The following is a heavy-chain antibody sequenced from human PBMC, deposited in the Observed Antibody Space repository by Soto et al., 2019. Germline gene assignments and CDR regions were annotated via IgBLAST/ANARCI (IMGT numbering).Heavy chain of an antibody. J-gene: IGHJ6*02. D-gene: IGHD2-15*01. CDR2: ISYDGSNK. V-gene: IGHV3-30-3*01. CDR1: GFAFSSYA. CDR3: ARDTVVATFNYYYYGMDV. Sequence: GGSLRLSCAASGFAFSSYAMHWVRQAPGKGLEWVAVISYDGSNKYYANSVKGRFTISRDNSKNTLYLQMNSLRAEDTAVYYCARDTVVATFNYYYYGMDVCGQGYTVTVS.